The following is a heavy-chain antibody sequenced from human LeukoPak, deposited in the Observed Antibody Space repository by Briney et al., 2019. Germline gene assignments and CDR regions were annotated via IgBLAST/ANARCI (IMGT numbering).Heavy chain of an antibody. V-gene: IGHV4-59*08. D-gene: IGHD3-10*01. Sequence: RASEALSLTCTVSGGSISSYYWSWIRQPPGKGLEWIGYIYYSGSTNYNPSLKSRVTISVDTSKNQFSLKLSSVTAADTAVYYCARLPMVRGVIRTAYFDYWGQGTLVTASS. CDR1: GGSISSYY. CDR2: IYYSGST. J-gene: IGHJ4*02. CDR3: ARLPMVRGVIRTAYFDY.